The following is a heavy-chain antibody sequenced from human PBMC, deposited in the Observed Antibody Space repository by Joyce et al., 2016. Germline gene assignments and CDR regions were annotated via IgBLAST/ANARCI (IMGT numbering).Heavy chain of an antibody. J-gene: IGHJ4*02. Sequence: QVQLQESGPGLVKPSQTLSLTCTVSGGSISSGSYYWSWIRQPAGKGLEWIGRISTSGSTNYNPSLKSRVTISVDTSENQFSLRLSSVTAADTALYYCSRSDGGGDYDYWGRGTLVTVSS. CDR1: GGSISSGSYY. V-gene: IGHV4-61*02. CDR3: SRSDGGGDYDY. CDR2: ISTSGST. D-gene: IGHD4-17*01.